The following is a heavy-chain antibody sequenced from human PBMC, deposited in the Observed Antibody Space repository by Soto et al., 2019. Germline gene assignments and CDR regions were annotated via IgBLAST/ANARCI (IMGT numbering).Heavy chain of an antibody. D-gene: IGHD3-10*01. V-gene: IGHV4-4*02. Sequence: SETLCLTCAVSGGSISSSNWWSWVRQPPGKGLEWIGEIYHSGSTNYNPSLKSRVTISVDKSKNQFSLKLSSVTAADTAVYYCARENRSYGSGSYYYYYGMDVWGQGTTVTVSS. J-gene: IGHJ6*02. CDR2: IYHSGST. CDR1: GGSISSSNW. CDR3: ARENRSYGSGSYYYYYGMDV.